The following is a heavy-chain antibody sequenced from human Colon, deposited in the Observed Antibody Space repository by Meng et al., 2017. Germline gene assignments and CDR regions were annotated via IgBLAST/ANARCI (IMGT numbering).Heavy chain of an antibody. CDR3: AASSPYYDILTGLITYNWFDP. Sequence: SETLSPTCAVSGGSISSGAYYWSWIRQPAGKGLEWIGRVYISGTTNYNPSLKSRVTISLDTSKNQFSLMLSSVTAADTAVYYCAASSPYYDILTGLITYNWFDPWGQGTLVTVSS. CDR2: VYISGTT. J-gene: IGHJ5*02. V-gene: IGHV4-61*02. CDR1: GGSISSGAYY. D-gene: IGHD3-9*01.